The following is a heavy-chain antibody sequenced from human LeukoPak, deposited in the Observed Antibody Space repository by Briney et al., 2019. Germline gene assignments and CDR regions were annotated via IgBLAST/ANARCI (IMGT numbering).Heavy chain of an antibody. Sequence: ASVKVFCKASGYTFTSYGISWVRQAPGQGLEWMGWISAYNGNTNYAQKLQGGVAMTTDTSTSTAYMELRSLRSDDTAVYYCARDPWSIAARPGLFDYWGQGTLVTVSS. CDR1: GYTFTSYG. CDR3: ARDPWSIAARPGLFDY. V-gene: IGHV1-18*01. D-gene: IGHD6-6*01. J-gene: IGHJ4*02. CDR2: ISAYNGNT.